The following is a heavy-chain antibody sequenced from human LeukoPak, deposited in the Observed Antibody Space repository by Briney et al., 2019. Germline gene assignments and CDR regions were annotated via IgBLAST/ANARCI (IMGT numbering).Heavy chain of an antibody. Sequence: PSETLSLTCTVSGGSISSYYWSWIRQPPGKGLEWIGYIYYSGSTNYNPSLKSRVTISVDTSKNQFSLKLSSVTAADTAVYYCARNYMGFGLETKNWFDPWGQGTLVTVSS. D-gene: IGHD3-16*01. V-gene: IGHV4-59*01. CDR2: IYYSGST. CDR3: ARNYMGFGLETKNWFDP. CDR1: GGSISSYY. J-gene: IGHJ5*02.